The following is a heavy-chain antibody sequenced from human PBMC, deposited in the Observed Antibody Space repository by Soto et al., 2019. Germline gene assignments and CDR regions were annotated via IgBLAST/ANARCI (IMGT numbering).Heavy chain of an antibody. CDR1: GYTLTEVS. D-gene: IGHD3-3*01. V-gene: IGHV1-24*01. CDR2: FDPEDGET. CDR3: ATGFYDFWSGSAYYYMDV. J-gene: IGHJ6*03. Sequence: ASVKVSCKVSGYTLTEVSMHWVRQAPGKGLEWMGGFDPEDGETIYAQKFQGRVTMTEDTSTDTAYMELSSLRSEDTAVYYCATGFYDFWSGSAYYYMDVWGKGTTVTVSS.